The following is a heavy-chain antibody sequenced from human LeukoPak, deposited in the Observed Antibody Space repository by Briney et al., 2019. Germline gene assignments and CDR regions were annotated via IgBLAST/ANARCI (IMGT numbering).Heavy chain of an antibody. J-gene: IGHJ2*01. CDR3: AKDHSNWYFDL. CDR2: ISGTGSGT. Sequence: GGSLRLSCAASGFTFSSYAMSWVRQAPGKGLEWVSAISGTGSGTYYADSVKGRFTISRDNSKNALYLQMNSLRAEDTALSYCAKDHSNWYFDLWGRGTLLTVSS. CDR1: GFTFSSYA. V-gene: IGHV3-23*01.